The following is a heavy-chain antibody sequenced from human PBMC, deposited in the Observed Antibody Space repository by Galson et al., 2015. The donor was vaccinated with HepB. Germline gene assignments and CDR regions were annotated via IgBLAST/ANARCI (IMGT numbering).Heavy chain of an antibody. CDR1: GFTFSSYS. CDR3: ARVLMRWELIDAFDI. D-gene: IGHD1-26*01. Sequence: SLRLSCAASGFTFSSYSMNWVRQAPGKGLEWVSSISSSSSYIYYADSVKGRFTISRDNAKNSLYLQMNSLRAEDTAVYYCARVLMRWELIDAFDIWGQGTMVTVSS. J-gene: IGHJ3*02. CDR2: ISSSSSYI. V-gene: IGHV3-21*01.